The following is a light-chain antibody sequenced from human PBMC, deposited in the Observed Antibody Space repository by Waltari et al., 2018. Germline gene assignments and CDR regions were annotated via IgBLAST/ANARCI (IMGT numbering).Light chain of an antibody. CDR3: FLSYSGARV. J-gene: IGLJ2*01. CDR1: TGAVTTGHR. V-gene: IGLV7-46*01. CDR2: ETN. Sequence: QAVVTQEPSLTVSPGGTVTLTCGSSTGAVTTGHRPHWFQQTPGQAPKTISYETNNKHSWTPDRFSGSRLGGKAALTLSGAQPEDEADYYCFLSYSGARVFGGGTKLTVL.